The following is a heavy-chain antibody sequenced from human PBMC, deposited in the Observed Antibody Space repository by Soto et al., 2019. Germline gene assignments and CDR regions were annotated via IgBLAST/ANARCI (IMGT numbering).Heavy chain of an antibody. V-gene: IGHV4-34*01. J-gene: IGHJ5*02. CDR3: ARDRGLLLWFGEPNWFDP. Sequence: QVQLQQWGAGLLKPSETLSLTCAVYGGSFSGYYWSWIRQPPGKGLEWIGEINHSGSTNYNPSLKSRVTISVYTSKNQFSLKLSSVTAADTAVYYCARDRGLLLWFGEPNWFDPWGQGTLVTVSS. CDR1: GGSFSGYY. CDR2: INHSGST. D-gene: IGHD3-10*01.